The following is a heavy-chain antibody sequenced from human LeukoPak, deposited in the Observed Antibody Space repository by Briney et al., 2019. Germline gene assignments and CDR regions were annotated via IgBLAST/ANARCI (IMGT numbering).Heavy chain of an antibody. CDR2: ISAYNGNT. Sequence: ASEKVSCKASSYTFPNYAISWVRQAPGQGLEWMGWISAYNGNTNYAQKFQGRVTMTRDTSTSTAYMDLRSLRSDDTAVYYCAREANYDDTPDAFDIWGQGTMVTVSS. J-gene: IGHJ3*02. D-gene: IGHD3-22*01. CDR3: AREANYDDTPDAFDI. CDR1: SYTFPNYA. V-gene: IGHV1-18*01.